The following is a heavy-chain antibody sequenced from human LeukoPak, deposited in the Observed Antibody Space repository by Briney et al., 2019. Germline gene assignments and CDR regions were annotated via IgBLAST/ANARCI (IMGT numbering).Heavy chain of an antibody. CDR1: GLTFSSYA. J-gene: IGHJ3*02. CDR3: ARGIGSDIVVVPAAQMDAFDI. Sequence: GGSLRLSCAASGLTFSSYAMSWVRQAPGEGLEWVSAISGSGGSTYYADSVKGRFTISRDNSKNTLYLQMNSLRAEDTAVYYCARGIGSDIVVVPAAQMDAFDIWGQGTMVTVSS. CDR2: ISGSGGST. D-gene: IGHD2-2*01. V-gene: IGHV3-23*01.